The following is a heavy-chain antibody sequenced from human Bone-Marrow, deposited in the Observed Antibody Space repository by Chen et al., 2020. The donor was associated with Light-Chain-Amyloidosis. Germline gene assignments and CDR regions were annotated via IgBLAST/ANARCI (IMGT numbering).Heavy chain of an antibody. D-gene: IGHD3-10*01. CDR2: INHSGST. Sequence: QVQLQQWGAGLLKPSETLSLTCAVYGGSFSGYYWSWIRQPPGKGLEWIGEINHSGSTNYNPSLKSRVTISVDTSKNQFSLKLNSVTAADTAVYYCARGDYYYGSGSYYNYYYYYGMDVWGQGTTVTVSS. J-gene: IGHJ6*02. CDR1: GGSFSGYY. V-gene: IGHV4-34*01. CDR3: ARGDYYYGSGSYYNYYYYYGMDV.